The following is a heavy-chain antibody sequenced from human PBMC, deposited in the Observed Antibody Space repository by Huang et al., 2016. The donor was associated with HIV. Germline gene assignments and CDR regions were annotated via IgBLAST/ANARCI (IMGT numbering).Heavy chain of an antibody. Sequence: QVQLQQWGAGLLKPSETLSLTCAVYGGSFSGYYWSWIRQSPGKGLEWMGEINHSGSTNDNPSLRRRLTISVDTSKNQFSLKLSSVTAADTAVYYCARERMMSWLDDHDAFDIWGQGTMVTVSS. J-gene: IGHJ3*02. CDR2: INHSGST. CDR1: GGSFSGYY. V-gene: IGHV4-34*01. CDR3: ARERMMSWLDDHDAFDI. D-gene: IGHD1-1*01.